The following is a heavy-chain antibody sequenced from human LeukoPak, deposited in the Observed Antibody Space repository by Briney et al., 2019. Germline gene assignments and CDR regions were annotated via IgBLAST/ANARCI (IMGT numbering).Heavy chain of an antibody. Sequence: SETLSLTCTVSGGSISTYYWSWIRQPPGKGLEWIGYIYYSGSTNYNPSLKSRATISVDTSKNQFSLKLSSVTAADTAVYYCTRLTVPLRFDPWGQGTLVTVSS. CDR2: IYYSGST. J-gene: IGHJ5*02. CDR1: GGSISTYY. V-gene: IGHV4-59*01. D-gene: IGHD2-2*01. CDR3: TRLTVPLRFDP.